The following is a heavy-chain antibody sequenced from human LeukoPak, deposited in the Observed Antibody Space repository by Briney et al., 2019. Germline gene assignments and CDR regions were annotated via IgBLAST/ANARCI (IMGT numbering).Heavy chain of an antibody. V-gene: IGHV3-74*01. CDR2: INSDGRTA. D-gene: IGHD6-13*01. J-gene: IGHJ1*01. CDR1: GFTFSSYW. CDR3: ARDFGDSSEYFQH. Sequence: GGSLRLSCAASGFTFSSYWMHWVRQAPGKGLVWVSRINSDGRTASYADSVKGRFTISRDNAKNSLFLQMNSLRAEDTAVYYCARDFGDSSEYFQHWGQGTLVTVSS.